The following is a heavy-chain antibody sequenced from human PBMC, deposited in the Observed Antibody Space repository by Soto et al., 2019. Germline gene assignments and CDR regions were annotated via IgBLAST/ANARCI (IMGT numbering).Heavy chain of an antibody. V-gene: IGHV3-30-3*01. CDR3: AREGEGLVWFGELLYGGCYFDY. Sequence: QVQLVESGGGVVQPGRSLRLCCAASGFTFSSYAMHWVRQAPGKGLEWVAVISYDGSNKYDADSVKGRFTIYRDNCKNTLYLQMNSLRAEDTAVYYCAREGEGLVWFGELLYGGCYFDYWGQGTLVTLSS. CDR1: GFTFSSYA. CDR2: ISYDGSNK. J-gene: IGHJ4*02. D-gene: IGHD3-10*01.